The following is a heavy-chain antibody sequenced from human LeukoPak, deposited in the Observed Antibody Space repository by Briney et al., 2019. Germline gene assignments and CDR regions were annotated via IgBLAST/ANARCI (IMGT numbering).Heavy chain of an antibody. V-gene: IGHV4-59*01. D-gene: IGHD2/OR15-2a*01. CDR3: ARELKVGNTGYYFDY. J-gene: IGHJ4*02. CDR1: SGSISDYY. CDR2: IYYSGST. Sequence: SETLSLTCSVSSGSISDYYWSWIRQPPGKGLESIGYIYYSGSTNYNPSLKSRVTILVDMSKNQFSLKMSSVTAADTAVYYCARELKVGNTGYYFDYWGQGALVTVSS.